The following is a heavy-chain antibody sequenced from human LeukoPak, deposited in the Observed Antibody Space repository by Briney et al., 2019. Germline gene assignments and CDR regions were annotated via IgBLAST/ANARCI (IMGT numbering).Heavy chain of an antibody. CDR3: AREEGGPGFDY. V-gene: IGHV4-59*12. D-gene: IGHD3-16*01. CDR2: IYYSGST. J-gene: IGHJ4*02. CDR1: GGSISSYY. Sequence: SETLSLTCTVSGGSISSYYWSWIRQPPGKGLEWIGYIYYSGSTNYNPSLKSRVTISVDTSKNQFSLKLSSVTAADTAVYYCAREEGGPGFDYWGQGTLVTVS.